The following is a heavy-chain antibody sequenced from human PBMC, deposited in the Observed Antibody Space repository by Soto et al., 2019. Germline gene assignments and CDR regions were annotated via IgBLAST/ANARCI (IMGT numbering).Heavy chain of an antibody. V-gene: IGHV3-48*01. D-gene: IGHD4-4*01. CDR2: ISSSSSTI. J-gene: IGHJ6*03. CDR3: ARDPGDTVTTYRCGLYYYYYMDV. CDR1: GFTFSSYS. Sequence: EVQLVESGGGLVQPGGSLRLSCAASGFTFSSYSMNWVRQAPGKGLEWVSYISSSSSTIYYADSVKGRFTISRDNAKNSLYLQMNSLRAEDTAVYYCARDPGDTVTTYRCGLYYYYYMDVWGKGTTVTVSS.